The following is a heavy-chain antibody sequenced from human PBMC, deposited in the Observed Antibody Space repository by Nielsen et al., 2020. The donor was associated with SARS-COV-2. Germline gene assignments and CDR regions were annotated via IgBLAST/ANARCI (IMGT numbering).Heavy chain of an antibody. CDR3: ARSDYYDSSGYYVGDY. J-gene: IGHJ4*02. D-gene: IGHD3-22*01. CDR1: GFTFSDYY. CDR2: ISSSSSYT. V-gene: IGHV3-11*03. Sequence: GESLKISCAASGFTFSDYYMSWIRQAPGKGLEWVSYISSSSSYTNYADSVKGRFTISRDNAKNSLYLQMNSLRAEDTAVYYCARSDYYDSSGYYVGDYWGQGTLVTVSS.